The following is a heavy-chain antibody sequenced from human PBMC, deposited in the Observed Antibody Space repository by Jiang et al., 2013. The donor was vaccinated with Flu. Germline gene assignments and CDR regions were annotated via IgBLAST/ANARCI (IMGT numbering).Heavy chain of an antibody. CDR1: GFSLSTSEEA. D-gene: IGHD4-17*01. V-gene: IGHV2-5*02. CDR3: AHRYGGYFDY. J-gene: IGHJ4*02. CDR2: VYWDDEK. Sequence: KPTXTLTLTCTFSGFSLSTSEEAVGWIRQPPGKALEWLALVYWDDEKHFSPSLKSSLSITKDTSKNHVVLIMTNVDPVDTGTYYCAHRYGGYFDYWGQGNLVTVSS.